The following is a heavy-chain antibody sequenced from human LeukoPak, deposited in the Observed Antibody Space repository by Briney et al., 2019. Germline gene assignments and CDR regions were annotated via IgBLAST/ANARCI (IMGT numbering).Heavy chain of an antibody. CDR2: INPNSGGT. CDR1: GYTFTGYY. V-gene: IGHV1-2*06. Sequence: ASVKVSCKASGYTFTGYYMHWVRQAPGQGLEWMGRINPNSGGTNYAQKFQGRVTMTRDTSINTIYMELGRLTGDDTAVYYCARKTTALDYWGQGTQISV. D-gene: IGHD4-17*01. J-gene: IGHJ4*02. CDR3: ARKTTALDY.